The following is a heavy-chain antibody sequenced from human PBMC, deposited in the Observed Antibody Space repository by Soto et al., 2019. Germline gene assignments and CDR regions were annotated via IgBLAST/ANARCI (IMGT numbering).Heavy chain of an antibody. D-gene: IGHD4-17*01. CDR1: SVSNAW. Sequence: SVSNAWMNWVRQAPGKGLEWVSRIKSKTDGGTTDYAAPVKGRFTISREDSKNTLYLQMNSLKIEDTAVYYCTTDTYGDYVVFDYWGQGTLVTVSS. CDR3: TTDTYGDYVVFDY. CDR2: IKSKTDGGTT. V-gene: IGHV3-15*07. J-gene: IGHJ4*02.